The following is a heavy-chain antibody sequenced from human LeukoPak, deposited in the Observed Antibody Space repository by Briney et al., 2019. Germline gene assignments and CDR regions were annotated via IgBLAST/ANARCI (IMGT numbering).Heavy chain of an antibody. Sequence: ASVKVSCKASGYTFTGYYMHWVRQAPGQGLEWMGWINPNSGGTNYAQKFQGRVPMTRDTSISTAYMELSRLRSDDTAVYYCAFQYGDYWYFDLWGRGTLVTVSS. CDR2: INPNSGGT. CDR3: AFQYGDYWYFDL. V-gene: IGHV1-2*02. D-gene: IGHD4-17*01. J-gene: IGHJ2*01. CDR1: GYTFTGYY.